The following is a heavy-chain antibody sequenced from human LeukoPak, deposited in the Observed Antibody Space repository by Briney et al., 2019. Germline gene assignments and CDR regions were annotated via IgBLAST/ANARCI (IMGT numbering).Heavy chain of an antibody. V-gene: IGHV3-7*01. Sequence: GGSLRLSCAASGFTFSDYYMSWIRQAPGKGLEWVANIKEGGSEKYYVDSVKGRFTISRDNAKNSLCLQMSSLRAEDTAVYYCAIDSRSNNNGYWGQGTLVTVSS. CDR3: AIDSRSNNNGY. CDR1: GFTFSDYY. CDR2: IKEGGSEK. D-gene: IGHD1/OR15-1a*01. J-gene: IGHJ4*02.